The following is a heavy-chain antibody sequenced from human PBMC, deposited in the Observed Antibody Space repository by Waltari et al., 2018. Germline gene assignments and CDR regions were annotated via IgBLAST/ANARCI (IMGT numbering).Heavy chain of an antibody. CDR2: IYHSGST. V-gene: IGHV4-38-2*01. D-gene: IGHD3-10*01. Sequence: QVQLQESGPGLVKPSETLSLPFAVSGYSISSGYYWCCIRQPPGKGLEGIGSIYHSGSTYYNPSLKSRVTISVDTSKNQFSLKLSSVTAADTAVYYCSVFSYYYGSGSTFDYWGQGTLVTVSS. J-gene: IGHJ4*02. CDR1: GYSISSGYY. CDR3: SVFSYYYGSGSTFDY.